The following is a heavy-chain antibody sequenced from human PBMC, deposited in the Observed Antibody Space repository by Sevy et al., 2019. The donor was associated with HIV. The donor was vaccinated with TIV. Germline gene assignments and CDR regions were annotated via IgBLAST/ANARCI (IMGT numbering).Heavy chain of an antibody. V-gene: IGHV3-30-3*01. J-gene: IGHJ4*02. Sequence: GGSLRLSCAASGFTFSSYAMHWVRQAPGKGLEWVAVISYDGSNKYYADSVKGRFTISRDNSKNTLYLQMNSLRAEDTAEYYCARDTRGGFGLGELDYWGQGTLVTVSS. CDR3: ARDTRGGFGLGELDY. CDR2: ISYDGSNK. D-gene: IGHD3-10*01. CDR1: GFTFSSYA.